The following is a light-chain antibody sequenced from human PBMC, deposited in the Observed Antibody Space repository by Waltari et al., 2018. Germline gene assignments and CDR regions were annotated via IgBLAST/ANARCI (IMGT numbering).Light chain of an antibody. V-gene: IGLV1-51*01. CDR1: SSNIGNNY. CDR3: GTWDSSLTAGV. J-gene: IGLJ2*01. CDR2: DKN. Sequence: QSVLTQPPSVSAAPGQKVTISCSGSSSNIGNNYVSWYQQFPGTAPKLLIYDKNERPSGIPDRSSGSKSGTSATLGITGLQTGDEADYYCGTWDSSLTAGVFGGGTKLTVL.